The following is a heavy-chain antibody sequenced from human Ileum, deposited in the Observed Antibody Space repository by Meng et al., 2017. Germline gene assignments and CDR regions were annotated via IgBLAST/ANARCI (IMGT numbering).Heavy chain of an antibody. D-gene: IGHD1-7*01. Sequence: QVQLVESGGGVVQLASLLRLSCAASGFTFGNDGMQWVRQALGKGLEWVAVIWYDGSNKYYADFVKGRFTISRDNSENTLYLQMNSLRAEDTAVYYCARDGNTGYFDYWGQGTLVTVSS. J-gene: IGHJ4*02. CDR1: GFTFGNDG. V-gene: IGHV3-33*01. CDR3: ARDGNTGYFDY. CDR2: IWYDGSNK.